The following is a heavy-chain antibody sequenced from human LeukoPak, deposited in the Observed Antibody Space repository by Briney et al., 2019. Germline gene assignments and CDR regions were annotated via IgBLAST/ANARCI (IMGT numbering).Heavy chain of an antibody. CDR1: GFTFDDYA. V-gene: IGHV3-9*03. CDR3: AKAGRAAACYFDY. D-gene: IGHD6-13*01. Sequence: GGSLRLSCAASGFTFDDYAMHWVRQAPGKGLEWVSGISWNSGSIGYADSVKGRFTISRDNAKNSLYLQMNSLRAEDMALYYCAKAGRAAACYFDYWGRGTLVTVSS. J-gene: IGHJ4*02. CDR2: ISWNSGSI.